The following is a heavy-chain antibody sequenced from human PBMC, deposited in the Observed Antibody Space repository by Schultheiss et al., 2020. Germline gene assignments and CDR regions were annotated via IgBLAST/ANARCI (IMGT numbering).Heavy chain of an antibody. V-gene: IGHV4-61*03. J-gene: IGHJ4*02. CDR1: GFSLSTSGVG. Sequence: SGPTLVKPTQTLTLTCTFSGFSLSTSGVGVGWIRQPPGKGLDWIGHIHHSGDTNYSPFLKSRVTMSIDPSKSHFSLKLTSVTAADTAVYYCARRRSAINVYYFDYWGQGALVTVSS. D-gene: IGHD5-18*01. CDR3: ARRRSAINVYYFDY. CDR2: IHHSGDT.